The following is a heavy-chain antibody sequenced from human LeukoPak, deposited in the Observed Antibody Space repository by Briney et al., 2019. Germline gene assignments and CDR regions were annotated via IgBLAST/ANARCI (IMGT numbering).Heavy chain of an antibody. Sequence: SETLSLTCTVSGGSISSYYWSWIRQPPGKGLEWIGYIYYSGSTNYNPSLKSRVAMSVDTSTNQFSLKLISVTAADTAVYFCARGVWSGSSWGLYNWLDPWGQGTLVTVSS. CDR3: ARGVWSGSSWGLYNWLDP. CDR1: GGSISSYY. CDR2: IYYSGST. J-gene: IGHJ5*02. D-gene: IGHD3-3*01. V-gene: IGHV4-59*12.